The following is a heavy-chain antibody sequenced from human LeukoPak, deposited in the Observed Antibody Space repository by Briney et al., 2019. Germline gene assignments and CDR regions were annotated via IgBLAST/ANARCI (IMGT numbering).Heavy chain of an antibody. D-gene: IGHD3-22*01. J-gene: IGHJ4*02. CDR3: AKDLGDSSGYYFFDY. V-gene: IGHV3-21*04. CDR2: ITSDGYI. Sequence: GGSLRLSCAASGFTFSSYSMNWVRQAPGKGLEWVSSITSDGYIYYADSVKGRFTISRDNSKNTLYLQINSLRAEDTAVYYCAKDLGDSSGYYFFDYWGQGTLVTVSS. CDR1: GFTFSSYS.